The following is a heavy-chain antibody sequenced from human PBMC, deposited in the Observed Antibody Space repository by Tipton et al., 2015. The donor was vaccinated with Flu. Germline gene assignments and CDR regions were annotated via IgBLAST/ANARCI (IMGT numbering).Heavy chain of an antibody. Sequence: SLRLSCAASGFTFSSYEMNWVRQAPGKGREWVSYTNDSGTTIYHADSMKGRFTNCRDNDENSVYLQMNSLQVEDTVVYYCARETQWSNFDYWGQGTLISVSS. CDR3: ARETQWSNFDY. CDR2: TNDSGTTI. D-gene: IGHD6-19*01. CDR1: GFTFSSYE. J-gene: IGHJ4*02. V-gene: IGHV3-48*03.